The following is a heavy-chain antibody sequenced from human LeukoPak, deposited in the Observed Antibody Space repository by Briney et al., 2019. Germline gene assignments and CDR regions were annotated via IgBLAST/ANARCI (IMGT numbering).Heavy chain of an antibody. CDR2: INPSSGGT. CDR1: GYSFTSYY. V-gene: IGHV1-2*02. D-gene: IGHD6-13*01. CDR3: ARDRGSSWYVDY. Sequence: GASVKVSCKTSGYSFTSYYIHWVRQAPGQGIEWMGWINPSSGGTEYAQKFQGRVTMTGDTSISTAYMELSRLRSDDTAVYYCARDRGSSWYVDYWGQGTLVTVSS. J-gene: IGHJ4*02.